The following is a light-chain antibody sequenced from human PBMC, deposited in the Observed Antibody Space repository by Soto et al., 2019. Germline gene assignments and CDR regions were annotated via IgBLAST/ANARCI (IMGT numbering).Light chain of an antibody. CDR1: QIITTW. V-gene: IGKV1-5*01. Sequence: DIRMTQSPSTLSASVGDRVVITCRASQIITTWLAWYQQKPGKAPKLLIYDASSLESGVPSRFSGSGSGTESTLTISRLQPDDFATYYCQQYNDYWTFGQGTKVDSK. J-gene: IGKJ1*01. CDR3: QQYNDYWT. CDR2: DAS.